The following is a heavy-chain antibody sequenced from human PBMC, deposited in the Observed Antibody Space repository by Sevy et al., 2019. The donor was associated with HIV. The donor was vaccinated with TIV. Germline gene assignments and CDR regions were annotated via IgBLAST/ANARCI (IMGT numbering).Heavy chain of an antibody. CDR2: INQDGSER. J-gene: IGHJ6*02. V-gene: IGHV3-7*04. Sequence: GGSLRLSCAASGFTFSTYWMTWVRQAPGEGLEWVADINQDGSERYYVDFVKGRFTISRDNAQKSLNLEMNSLRAEDTDVYYCARGPGRQVNRGSHYDGMDVWGQGTTVTVSS. CDR1: GFTFSTYW. D-gene: IGHD1-26*01. CDR3: ARGPGRQVNRGSHYDGMDV.